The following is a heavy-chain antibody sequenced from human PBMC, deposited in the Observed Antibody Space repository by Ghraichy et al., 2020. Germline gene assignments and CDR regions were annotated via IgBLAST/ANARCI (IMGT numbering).Heavy chain of an antibody. D-gene: IGHD3-3*01. CDR3: AKHSVRDFWSGYYSTNWFDP. CDR1: GFTFSSYA. V-gene: IGHV3-23*01. Sequence: GGSLRLSCAASGFTFSSYAMSWVCQAPGKGLEWVSAISGSGGSTYYADSVKGRFTISRDNSKNALYLQMNSLRAEDTAVYYCAKHSVRDFWSGYYSTNWFDPWGQGTLVTVSS. CDR2: ISGSGGST. J-gene: IGHJ5*02.